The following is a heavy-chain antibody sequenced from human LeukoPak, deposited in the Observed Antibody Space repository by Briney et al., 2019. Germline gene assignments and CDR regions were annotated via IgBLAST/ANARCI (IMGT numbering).Heavy chain of an antibody. D-gene: IGHD4-17*01. CDR2: ISSSSYI. CDR3: ARAVTIKKDAAFGI. Sequence: GGSLRLSCAASGFTFSSYSMNWVRQAPGKGLEWVSSISSSSYIYYADSVKGRFTISRDNAKNSLYLQMNSLRAEDTAVYYCARAVTIKKDAAFGIWGQGTMVIVSS. J-gene: IGHJ3*02. CDR1: GFTFSSYS. V-gene: IGHV3-21*01.